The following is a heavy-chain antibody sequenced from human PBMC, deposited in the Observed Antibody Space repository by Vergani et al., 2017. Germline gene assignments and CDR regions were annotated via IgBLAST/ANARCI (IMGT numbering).Heavy chain of an antibody. CDR1: GAPISYWC. CDR2: LCPSGST. CDR3: ATGAGPFGI. D-gene: IGHD7-27*01. J-gene: IGHJ4*02. V-gene: IGHV4-4*07. Sequence: QAQMQESGPGLVKTSETLSLTCSASGAPISYWCWSWLRQPAGKGLEWIGRLCPSGSTNYKPSLKSRVTMSIDTSKNQFSLKLTSVTAEDTAVYYCATGAGPFGIWGQGTLVTVSS.